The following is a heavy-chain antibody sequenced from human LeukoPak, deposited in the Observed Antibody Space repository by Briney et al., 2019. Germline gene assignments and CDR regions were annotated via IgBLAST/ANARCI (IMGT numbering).Heavy chain of an antibody. CDR2: IHRSGST. J-gene: IGHJ4*02. Sequence: SETLSLTCTVSLDSTTSNFWSWVRQPPGKGREWIGEIHRSGSTNYNPSLQRRVTISIDRPKNQIALELSSVTAADTAVYYCAREIIGGFNPGAYWGQGTLVTVSS. CDR3: AREIIGGFNPGAY. V-gene: IGHV4-4*02. D-gene: IGHD3-16*02. CDR1: LDSTTSNF.